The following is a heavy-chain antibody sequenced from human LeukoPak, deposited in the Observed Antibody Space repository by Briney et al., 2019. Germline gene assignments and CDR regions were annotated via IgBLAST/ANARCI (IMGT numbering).Heavy chain of an antibody. CDR1: GYTFTSYG. D-gene: IGHD1-26*01. CDR2: VSAYNGNT. J-gene: IGHJ6*02. Sequence: GASVKLSCKASGYTFTSYGISWVRQSPGQGLEWMGWVSAYNGNTNYAQKLQGRVTMTTDTSTSTAYMELRSLRSDDTAVYYCARFRGSYYYGMDVWGQGATVTVSS. V-gene: IGHV1-18*01. CDR3: ARFRGSYYYGMDV.